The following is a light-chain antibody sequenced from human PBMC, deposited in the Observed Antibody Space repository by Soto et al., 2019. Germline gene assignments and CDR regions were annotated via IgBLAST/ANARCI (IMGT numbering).Light chain of an antibody. CDR2: RVS. CDR3: SQGTRWQWT. J-gene: IGKJ1*01. Sequence: DVVMTQSPLSLPVTLGQSASISCRSSQSIVHSDCNTSLNWFQQRPGQSTRSLIYRVSNRDSGVPDRFTRSGAGPDFTRNSSRVAAEDFWVYYCSQGTRWQWTFEHGTKVEIK. CDR1: QSIVHSDCNTS. V-gene: IGKV2-30*02.